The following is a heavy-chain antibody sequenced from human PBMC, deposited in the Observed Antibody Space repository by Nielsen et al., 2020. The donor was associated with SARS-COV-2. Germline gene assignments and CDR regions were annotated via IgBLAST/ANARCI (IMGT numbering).Heavy chain of an antibody. Sequence: GGSLRLSCKGSGYSFTSYWIGWVRQMPGKGLEWMGTIYPGDSDTRYSPSFQGQVTISADKSISTAYLQWSSLKASDTAMYYCARLWPTVTTSDYWGQGTLVTVSS. CDR1: GYSFTSYW. D-gene: IGHD4-17*01. J-gene: IGHJ4*02. V-gene: IGHV5-51*01. CDR2: IYPGDSDT. CDR3: ARLWPTVTTSDY.